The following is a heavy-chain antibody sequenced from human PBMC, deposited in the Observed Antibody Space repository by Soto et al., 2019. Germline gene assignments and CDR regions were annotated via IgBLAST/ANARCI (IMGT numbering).Heavy chain of an antibody. CDR1: VGTFSSYV. V-gene: IGHV1-69*06. J-gene: IGHJ5*02. CDR3: ARGPIPISGVFVHNWFDP. CDR2: ITPKFGTT. Sequence: GASVKVSCKASVGTFSSYVISWLRQAPGQGLEGRGGITPKFGTTDYAQKFQGRGTITAHMSTSTTYIARSSLSSEDPAVYYCARGPIPISGVFVHNWFDPWGQGTLVNVSS. D-gene: IGHD3-3*01.